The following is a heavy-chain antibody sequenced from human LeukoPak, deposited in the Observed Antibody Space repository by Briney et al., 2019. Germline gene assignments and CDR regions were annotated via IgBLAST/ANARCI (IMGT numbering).Heavy chain of an antibody. V-gene: IGHV3-48*04. Sequence: PGRSLRLSCAASGFTFSSYAMHWIRQAPGKGLEWVSYISSSGSTIYYADSVKGRFTISRDNAKNSLYLQMNSLRAEDTAVYYCARDRGIAAAAPYYYYGMDVWGQGTTVTVSS. J-gene: IGHJ6*02. CDR2: ISSSGSTI. CDR3: ARDRGIAAAAPYYYYGMDV. D-gene: IGHD6-13*01. CDR1: GFTFSSYA.